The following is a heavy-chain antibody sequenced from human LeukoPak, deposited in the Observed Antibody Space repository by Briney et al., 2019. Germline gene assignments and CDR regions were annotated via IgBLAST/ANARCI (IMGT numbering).Heavy chain of an antibody. CDR3: ARDDYSKGYYYYYMDV. Sequence: SETLSLTCTVPGYSISSGNYWGWIRQPPGKGLEWIGSIYHSGSTYYNPSLKSRVTISVDTSKNQFSLILNSVTAADTAVYYCARDDYSKGYYYYYMDVWGKGTTVTVSS. J-gene: IGHJ6*03. D-gene: IGHD4-11*01. CDR1: GYSISSGNY. V-gene: IGHV4-38-2*02. CDR2: IYHSGST.